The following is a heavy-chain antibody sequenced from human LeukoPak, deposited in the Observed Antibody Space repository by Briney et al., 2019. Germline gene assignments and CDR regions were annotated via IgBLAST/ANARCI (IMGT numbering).Heavy chain of an antibody. Sequence: GGSLRLSCAGSGFTFSNYGMHWVRQAPGERLEWMAFMRYDESNEYYADSLKGRFTISRDNSKNTLYLQMNSLRAEDTAVYYCAKESTAYSSGWDPALDYWGQGTLVTVSS. CDR2: MRYDESNE. D-gene: IGHD6-19*01. CDR3: AKESTAYSSGWDPALDY. V-gene: IGHV3-30*02. CDR1: GFTFSNYG. J-gene: IGHJ4*02.